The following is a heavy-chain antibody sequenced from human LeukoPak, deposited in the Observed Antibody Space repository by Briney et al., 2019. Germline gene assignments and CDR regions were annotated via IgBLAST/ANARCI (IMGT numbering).Heavy chain of an antibody. Sequence: SETLSLTCTVSGGSVRRSHYYWGWIRQPPGKGLEWIGSISYSGSTYYHPSPKSRVTISVDTSKTQFSLMLSSVTAADTAVYYCARLRGFGELFTAFDMWGQGTMVTVSS. CDR2: ISYSGST. J-gene: IGHJ3*02. D-gene: IGHD3-10*01. CDR1: GGSVRRSHYY. CDR3: ARLRGFGELFTAFDM. V-gene: IGHV4-39*01.